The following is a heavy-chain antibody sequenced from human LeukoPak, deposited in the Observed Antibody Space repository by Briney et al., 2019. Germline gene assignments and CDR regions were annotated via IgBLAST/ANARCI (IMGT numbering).Heavy chain of an antibody. CDR3: ARGEYYDFWSGYYFAEYFQH. V-gene: IGHV4-59*01. Sequence: SETLSLTCTVSGGSISSYYWSWIRQPPGKGLEWIGYIYYCGSTNYNPSLKSRVTISVDTSKNQFSLKLSSVTAADTAVYYCARGEYYDFWSGYYFAEYFQHWGQGTLVTVSS. J-gene: IGHJ1*01. D-gene: IGHD3-3*01. CDR2: IYYCGST. CDR1: GGSISSYY.